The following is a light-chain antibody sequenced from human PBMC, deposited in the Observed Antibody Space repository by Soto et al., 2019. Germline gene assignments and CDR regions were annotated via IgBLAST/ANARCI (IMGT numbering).Light chain of an antibody. CDR3: QKYNNAPWT. Sequence: DIQMTQSPSSLSASVGDRVTITCRASQGISNYLAWYQQKPGKVPKLLIYTASTLQSGVPSRFSGSGSGTDFTRTISSLQPEDVATYYCQKYNNAPWTFGQGTKGDIK. CDR2: TAS. J-gene: IGKJ1*01. V-gene: IGKV1-27*01. CDR1: QGISNY.